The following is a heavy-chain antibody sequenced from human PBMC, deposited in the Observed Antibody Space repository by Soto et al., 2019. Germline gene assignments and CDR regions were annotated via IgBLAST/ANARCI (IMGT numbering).Heavy chain of an antibody. CDR3: AGTWLQAKYYYYGMDV. CDR2: IIPISGTA. V-gene: IGHV1-69*13. D-gene: IGHD5-12*01. J-gene: IGHJ6*02. Sequence: SVKVSCNAPGLTFSSYATSWVRQTPGQGLEWMRGIIPISGTANSAQKCQGRVTITADESTSTAYMEQSSQKQEDTTVYYCAGTWLQAKYYYYGMDVWGQGTTVTVSS. CDR1: GLTFSSYA.